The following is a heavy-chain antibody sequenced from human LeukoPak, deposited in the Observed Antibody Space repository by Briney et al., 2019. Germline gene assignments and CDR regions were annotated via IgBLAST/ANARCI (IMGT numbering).Heavy chain of an antibody. CDR2: IWSDGSNK. CDR1: GFTFSSYA. V-gene: IGHV3-33*01. D-gene: IGHD2-8*01. CDR3: AREVNGAYYFDY. J-gene: IGHJ4*02. Sequence: GGSLRLSCAASGFTFSSYAMDWVRQAPGKGLEWVAVIWSDGSNKYYADSVEGRFTISRDNSKNTLHLQMDSLRAEDTAVYYCAREVNGAYYFDYWGQGTLVAVSS.